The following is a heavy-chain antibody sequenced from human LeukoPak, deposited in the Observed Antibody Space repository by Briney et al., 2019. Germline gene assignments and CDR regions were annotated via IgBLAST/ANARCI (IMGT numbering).Heavy chain of an antibody. D-gene: IGHD3-10*01. CDR2: INHSGST. CDR1: GGSFSGYY. J-gene: IGHJ4*02. CDR3: VQMVRVVIY. V-gene: IGHV4-34*01. Sequence: ETLSLTCAVYGGSFSGYYWSWIRQPPGKGLEWVGEINHSGSTNYNPSLKSRVTISVDTSKNQFSLKLSSVTAADTAVYYSVQMVRVVIYWGQGTLVTVSS.